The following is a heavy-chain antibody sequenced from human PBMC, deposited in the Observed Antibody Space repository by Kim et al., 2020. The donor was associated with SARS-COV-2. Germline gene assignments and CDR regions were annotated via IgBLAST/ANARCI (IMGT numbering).Heavy chain of an antibody. Sequence: ASVKVSCKASGYPFTGYYLHWVRQAPGEGLEWMGRMNPNTGGTNYAQKFQGRATMTRDTSVRTAYMELGSLTSDDTAVYYCGRVVRDYDVLTDFSSPYFDFWGQGALVTVPS. CDR1: GYPFTGYY. V-gene: IGHV1-2*06. CDR3: GRVVRDYDVLTDFSSPYFDF. CDR2: MNPNTGGT. J-gene: IGHJ4*02. D-gene: IGHD3-9*01.